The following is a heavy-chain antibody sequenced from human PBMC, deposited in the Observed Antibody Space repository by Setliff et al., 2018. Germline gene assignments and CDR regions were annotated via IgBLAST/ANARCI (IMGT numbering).Heavy chain of an antibody. CDR3: ARSPSSGSYWNPRPFYSDY. Sequence: SETLSLTCTVSGGSLRGNAIFWGWIRQPPGKGLEWIGSIYYTGDPYYNPSLKSRVTISSDTSKNHFSLKVNSVTAADTALYYCARSPSSGSYWNPRPFYSDYWGQGTLVTVSS. CDR2: IYYTGDP. J-gene: IGHJ4*02. CDR1: GGSLRGNAIF. D-gene: IGHD3-10*01. V-gene: IGHV4-39*02.